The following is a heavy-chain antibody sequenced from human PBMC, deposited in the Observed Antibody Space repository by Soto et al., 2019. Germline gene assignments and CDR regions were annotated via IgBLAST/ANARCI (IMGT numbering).Heavy chain of an antibody. CDR1: GGSISSYY. CDR2: TYYSGST. Sequence: QVQLQESGQGLVKPSETLSLTCTVSGGSISSYYWSWIRQPPGKGLEWIGYTYYSGSTNYNPSLKSRVTISVDTSKTQCSLERSSVADADTAVYYCARAWGRVFDYWGQGTLVTVSS. CDR3: ARAWGRVFDY. D-gene: IGHD3-16*01. V-gene: IGHV4-59*01. J-gene: IGHJ4*02.